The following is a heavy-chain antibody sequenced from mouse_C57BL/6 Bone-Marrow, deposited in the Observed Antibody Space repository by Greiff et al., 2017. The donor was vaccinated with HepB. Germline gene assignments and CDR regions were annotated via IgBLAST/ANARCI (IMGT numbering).Heavy chain of an antibody. CDR1: GYTFTSYW. J-gene: IGHJ1*03. D-gene: IGHD1-1*01. V-gene: IGHV1-61*01. CDR3: RKDNGPWYFDV. CDR2: IYPSDSET. Sequence: QVQLKQPGAELVRPGSSVKLSCKASGYTFTSYWMDWVKQRPGQGLEWIGNIYPSDSETHYNQKFKDKATLTVDKSSSTAYMQLSSLTSEDSAVYNGRKDNGPWYFDVWGTGTTVTVSS.